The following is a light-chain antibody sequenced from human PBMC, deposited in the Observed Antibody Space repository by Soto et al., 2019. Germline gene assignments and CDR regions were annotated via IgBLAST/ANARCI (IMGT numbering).Light chain of an antibody. J-gene: IGKJ5*01. CDR1: QGISSC. CDR2: AAS. V-gene: IGKV1-9*01. CDR3: QQGTNYPIT. Sequence: DIQLTQSPSFLSASVGDRVTITCRASQGISSCLAWYQQKPGKAPNLLIYAASTLQSGVPSRFSVSGSGTECTLTINSLQPEDFATYYCQQGTNYPITFGHGTRLEIK.